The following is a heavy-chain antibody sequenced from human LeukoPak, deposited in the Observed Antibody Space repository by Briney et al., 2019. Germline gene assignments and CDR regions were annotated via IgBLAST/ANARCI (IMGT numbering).Heavy chain of an antibody. V-gene: IGHV3-72*01. Sequence: PGGSLRLSCAASGFTFSDHYMDWVRQAPGKGLEWVGRTRKKTNSYTTEYAASVKGRFTISRDDSKHSLYLQMNSLRAEDTAVYYCARGPPILTFGIWAQGTLVTVSS. CDR1: GFTFSDHY. CDR2: TRKKTNSYTT. CDR3: ARGPPILTFGI. J-gene: IGHJ4*02. D-gene: IGHD3-9*01.